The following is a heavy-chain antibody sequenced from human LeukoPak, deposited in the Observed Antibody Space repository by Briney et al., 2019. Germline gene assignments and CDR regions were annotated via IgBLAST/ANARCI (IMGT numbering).Heavy chain of an antibody. CDR3: ASSGTYYDFWSGYYQFDY. V-gene: IGHV1-69*13. CDR1: GGTFSSYA. D-gene: IGHD3-3*01. J-gene: IGHJ4*02. CDR2: IIPIFGTA. Sequence: ASVKVSCKASGGTFSSYAINWVRQAPGQGLEWMGGIIPIFGTANYAQKFQGRVTITAGESTSTAYMELSSLRSEDTAVYYCASSGTYYDFWSGYYQFDYWGQGTLVTVSS.